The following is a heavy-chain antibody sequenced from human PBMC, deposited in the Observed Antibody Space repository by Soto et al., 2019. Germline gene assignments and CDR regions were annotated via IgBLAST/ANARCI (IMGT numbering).Heavy chain of an antibody. Sequence: PGGSLRLSCAASGFTFSSYWMHWVRQAPGKGLVWVSRINSDGSSTSYADSVKGRFTISRDNAKNTLYLQMNSLRAEDTAVYYCAKDYYQYGSRSMYYFDFWGQGTLVTVSS. CDR2: INSDGSST. V-gene: IGHV3-74*01. D-gene: IGHD3-10*01. J-gene: IGHJ4*02. CDR1: GFTFSSYW. CDR3: AKDYYQYGSRSMYYFDF.